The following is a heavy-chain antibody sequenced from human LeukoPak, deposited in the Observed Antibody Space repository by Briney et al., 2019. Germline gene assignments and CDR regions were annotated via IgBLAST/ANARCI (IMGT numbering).Heavy chain of an antibody. Sequence: SETLSLTCTVPGGSISSHYWSWIRQPPGKGLEWIGYIYYSGSTNYNPSLKSRVTISVDTSKNQFSLKLSSVTAADTAVYYCARGPYYYGSGSYDYWGQGTLVTVSS. CDR3: ARGPYYYGSGSYDY. V-gene: IGHV4-59*11. D-gene: IGHD3-10*01. CDR1: GGSISSHY. CDR2: IYYSGST. J-gene: IGHJ4*02.